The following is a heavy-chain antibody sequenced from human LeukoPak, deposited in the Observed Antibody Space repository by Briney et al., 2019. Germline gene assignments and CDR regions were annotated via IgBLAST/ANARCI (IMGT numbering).Heavy chain of an antibody. CDR1: GGSISSSSYY. J-gene: IGHJ6*03. D-gene: IGHD2-2*02. CDR2: IYYSGST. CDR3: ARGEVVPAAIGYYYYYMDV. V-gene: IGHV4-39*07. Sequence: PSETLSLTCTVSGGSISSSSYYWGWTRQPPGKGLEWIGSIYYSGSTYYNPSLKSRVTISVDTSKNQFSLKLSSVTAADTAVYYCARGEVVPAAIGYYYYYMDVWGKGTTVTVSS.